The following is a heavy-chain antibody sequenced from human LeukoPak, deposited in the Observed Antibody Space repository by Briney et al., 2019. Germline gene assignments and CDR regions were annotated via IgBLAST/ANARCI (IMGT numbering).Heavy chain of an antibody. CDR3: ARGQRTLTAHYYDYHPIDV. V-gene: IGHV4-34*01. CDR2: INHSGST. CDR1: GGSLTGYY. J-gene: IGHJ6*02. Sequence: SGTLSLTCGVQGGSLTGYYWNWIRRSPGRGLEWLGKINHSGSTTYSPSFERRLTISLVTSKNEVSLRLTSVTAADTAIYYCARGQRTLTAHYYDYHPIDVWGQGTTVTVSS. D-gene: IGHD3-16*01.